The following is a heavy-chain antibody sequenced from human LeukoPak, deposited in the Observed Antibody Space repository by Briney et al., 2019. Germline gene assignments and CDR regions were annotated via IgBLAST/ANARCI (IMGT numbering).Heavy chain of an antibody. CDR1: GYIFTAYY. V-gene: IGHV1-2*02. D-gene: IGHD3-10*01. Sequence: GASVKVSCKASGYIFTAYYMHWVRQAPGQGPEWMGWINPNSGGSNYAQKFQGRVTMTRDTSISTAYMELSRLRFDDTAVYYCARVATMVRARNGMDVWGQGTTVTVSS. J-gene: IGHJ6*02. CDR3: ARVATMVRARNGMDV. CDR2: INPNSGGS.